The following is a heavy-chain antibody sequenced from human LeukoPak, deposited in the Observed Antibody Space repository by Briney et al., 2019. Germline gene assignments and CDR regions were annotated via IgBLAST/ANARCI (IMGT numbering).Heavy chain of an antibody. CDR3: ARVPLAARGAVYFYYMDV. CDR1: GGSISSYY. J-gene: IGHJ6*03. Sequence: SETLSLTCTVSGGSISSYYWSWIRQPPGKGLEWIGYIYYSGSTNYNPSLKSRVTISIDKSKNQFSLKLSSVTAADTAVYYCARVPLAARGAVYFYYMDVWGKGTTVTVSS. D-gene: IGHD6-6*01. V-gene: IGHV4-59*01. CDR2: IYYSGST.